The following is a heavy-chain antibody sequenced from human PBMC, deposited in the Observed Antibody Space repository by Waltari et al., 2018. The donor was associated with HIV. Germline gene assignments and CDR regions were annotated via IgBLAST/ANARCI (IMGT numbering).Heavy chain of an antibody. Sequence: EVQLVESGGGLVQPGGSLRLSCAASGFTFSSYSMNWVRQAPGKGLEWVSYINSSSSTIYYADSVKGRFTISRDNAKNSLYLQMNSLRAEDTAVYYCATGLIGITMVRGALEFDYWGQGTMVTVSS. D-gene: IGHD3-10*01. CDR3: ATGLIGITMVRGALEFDY. CDR2: INSSSSTI. CDR1: GFTFSSYS. V-gene: IGHV3-48*01. J-gene: IGHJ4*02.